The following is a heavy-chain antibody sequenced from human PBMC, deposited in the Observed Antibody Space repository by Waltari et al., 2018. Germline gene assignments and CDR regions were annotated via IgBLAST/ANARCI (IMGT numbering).Heavy chain of an antibody. D-gene: IGHD3-3*01. CDR1: GFTFSSYS. J-gene: IGHJ6*02. CDR2: ISSSSSTI. V-gene: IGHV3-48*01. CDR3: ARDRGSITIFGVVITSYGMDV. Sequence: EVQLVESGGGLVQPGGSLRLSCVASGFTFSSYSMNWVRQAPGKGLEWVSYISSSSSTIYYADSVKGRFTISRDNAKNSLYLQMNSLRAEDTAVYYCARDRGSITIFGVVITSYGMDVWGQGTTVTVSS.